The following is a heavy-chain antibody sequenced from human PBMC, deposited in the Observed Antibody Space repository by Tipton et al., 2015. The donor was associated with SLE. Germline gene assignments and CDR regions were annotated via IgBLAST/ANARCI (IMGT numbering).Heavy chain of an antibody. J-gene: IGHJ4*02. V-gene: IGHV6-1*01. D-gene: IGHD5-12*01. CDR1: GDSVSSNSAA. CDR2: TYYRSKWYN. Sequence: GLVKPSQTLSLTCAISGDSVSSNSAAWNWIRQSPSRGLEWLGRTYYRSKWYNDYAGSGKSRITINPDTSKNQFSLQLNSVTPEDPAVYDGARETYRDGGYVGWGQGTLVPVSS. CDR3: ARETYRDGGYVG.